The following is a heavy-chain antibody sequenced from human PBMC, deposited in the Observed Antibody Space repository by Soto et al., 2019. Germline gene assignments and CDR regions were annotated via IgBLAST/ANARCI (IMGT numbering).Heavy chain of an antibody. CDR1: GGSFSGYY. CDR3: ARNLFDSRGYPPEV. V-gene: IGHV4-34*01. Sequence: PSETLSLTCAVYGGSFSGYYWSWIRQPPGKGLEWIGEINHSGSTDYNPSLKSRVSILVDKSKNQFSLNLNSVTAADTAVYYCARNLFDSRGYPPEVWGQGILVTVSS. D-gene: IGHD3-22*01. CDR2: INHSGST. J-gene: IGHJ4*02.